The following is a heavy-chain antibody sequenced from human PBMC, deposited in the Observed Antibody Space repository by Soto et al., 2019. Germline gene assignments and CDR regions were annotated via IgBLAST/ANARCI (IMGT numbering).Heavy chain of an antibody. CDR1: GGTFSSYT. CDR2: IDPRDSYT. CDR3: ATHYSNYVSLRWFDP. V-gene: IGHV5-10-1*01. J-gene: IGHJ5*02. D-gene: IGHD4-4*01. Sequence: KVSCKASGGTFSSYTISWVRQAPGQGLEWMGRIDPRDSYTNYSPSFQGHVTISADKSISTAYLQWSSLKASDTAMYYCATHYSNYVSLRWFDPWRQGTLVTVSS.